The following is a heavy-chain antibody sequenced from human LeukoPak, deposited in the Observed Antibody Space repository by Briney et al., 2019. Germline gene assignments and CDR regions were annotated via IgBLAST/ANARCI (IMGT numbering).Heavy chain of an antibody. D-gene: IGHD1-26*01. V-gene: IGHV4-59*12. Sequence: PSETLSLTCTVSGGSISSYYWSWIRQPPGKGLEWIGYIYYSGSTNYNPSLKSRVTISVDTSKNQFSPKLSSVTAADTAVYYCACLVGALGYWGQGTLVTVSS. CDR1: GGSISSYY. CDR3: ACLVGALGY. J-gene: IGHJ4*02. CDR2: IYYSGST.